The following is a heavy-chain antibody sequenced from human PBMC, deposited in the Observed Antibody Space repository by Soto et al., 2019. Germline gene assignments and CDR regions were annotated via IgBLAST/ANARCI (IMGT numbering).Heavy chain of an antibody. V-gene: IGHV4-39*01. D-gene: IGHD3-10*01. CDR2: IYYSGST. Sequence: ETLSLTCTVSGGSISSTTYFWAWIRQSPGKGPEWIGSIYYSGSTYFNPSLRSRVTMSVDTSENQFSLRLNSVTATDTAMYYCARQGSSGDYFRNFLWFDPWGQGTLVTVSS. CDR1: GGSISSTTYF. CDR3: ARQGSSGDYFRNFLWFDP. J-gene: IGHJ5*02.